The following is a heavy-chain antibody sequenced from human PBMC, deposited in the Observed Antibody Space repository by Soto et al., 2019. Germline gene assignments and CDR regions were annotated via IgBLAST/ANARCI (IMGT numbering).Heavy chain of an antibody. CDR3: ARGAYTYGHIGY. D-gene: IGHD5-18*01. V-gene: IGHV4-4*07. Sequence: SETLSHSCTVSDGSIRSYYGSWIRQPAGKGLEWIGRISPSGSTNYNPSLKSRVTISVDTSKNLFSLKVASVISTDTARYYCARGAYTYGHIGYWSQGTTVTVSS. CDR2: ISPSGST. J-gene: IGHJ4*02. CDR1: DGSIRSYY.